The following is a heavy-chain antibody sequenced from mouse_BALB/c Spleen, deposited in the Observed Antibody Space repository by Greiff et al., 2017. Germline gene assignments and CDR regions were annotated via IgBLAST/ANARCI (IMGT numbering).Heavy chain of an antibody. CDR1: GFTFSSFG. CDR3: ARLGGDDGYFDV. J-gene: IGHJ1*01. D-gene: IGHD3-3*01. Sequence: EVQRVESGGGLVQPGGSRKLSCAASGFTFSSFGMHWVRQAPEKGLEWVAYISSGSSTIYYADTVKGRFTISRDNPKNTLFLQMTSLRSEDTAMYYCARLGGDDGYFDVWGAGTTVTVSS. CDR2: ISSGSSTI. V-gene: IGHV5-17*02.